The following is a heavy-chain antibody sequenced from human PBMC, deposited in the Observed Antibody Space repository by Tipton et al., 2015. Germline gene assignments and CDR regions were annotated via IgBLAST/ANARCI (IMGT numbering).Heavy chain of an antibody. CDR3: ARARGRHGGLFDS. D-gene: IGHD4-23*01. V-gene: IGHV4-59*01. CDR1: SDSISKYY. J-gene: IGHJ4*02. CDR2: IQYSGST. Sequence: LRLSCSVSSDSISKYYWSWIRQPPGKELEWIGYIQYSGSTNYNPSLKSRVTISVDTSKTQFSLEMRSVTATDTAVYYCARARGRHGGLFDSWGQGTLVTVSS.